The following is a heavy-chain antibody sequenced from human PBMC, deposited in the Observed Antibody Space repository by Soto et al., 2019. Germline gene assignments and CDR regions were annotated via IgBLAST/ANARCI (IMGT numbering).Heavy chain of an antibody. CDR1: GFTFSSYA. CDR2: ISYDGSNK. J-gene: IGHJ4*02. Sequence: AGASLRLSCAASGFTFSSYAMHWVRQAPGKGLEWVAVISYDGSNKYYADSVKGRFTISRDNSKNTLYLQMNSLRAEDTAVYYCARDRPTFSYYYGSGSFPDYWGQGTLVTVSS. CDR3: ARDRPTFSYYYGSGSFPDY. D-gene: IGHD3-10*01. V-gene: IGHV3-30-3*01.